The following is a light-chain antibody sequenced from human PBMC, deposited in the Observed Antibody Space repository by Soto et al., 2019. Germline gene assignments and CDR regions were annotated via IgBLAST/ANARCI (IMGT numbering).Light chain of an antibody. CDR1: QSISSD. Sequence: EIVMTQSPATLSVSPGERATLSCRASQSISSDVAWYQQKPGQAPRLLIYGASTTATGIPARFSGSGSGTEFTLTISSLQSEDFAVYNCQQYNKWPRTFGPGTKVEIK. J-gene: IGKJ2*01. V-gene: IGKV3-15*01. CDR3: QQYNKWPRT. CDR2: GAS.